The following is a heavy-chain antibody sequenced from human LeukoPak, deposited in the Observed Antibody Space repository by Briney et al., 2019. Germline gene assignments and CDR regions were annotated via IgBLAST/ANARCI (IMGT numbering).Heavy chain of an antibody. J-gene: IGHJ4*02. Sequence: GWSLRLSCTASGFTFGDYLMSWFRQAPGKGLEWIGFISGGTTEYAASVKGRVTISRDDSTSIAYLQMNSLTTEDTAVYYCSRGSGWLSVYWGQGTLVTVSS. V-gene: IGHV3-49*03. CDR1: GFTFGDYL. D-gene: IGHD6-19*01. CDR3: SRGSGWLSVY. CDR2: ISGGTT.